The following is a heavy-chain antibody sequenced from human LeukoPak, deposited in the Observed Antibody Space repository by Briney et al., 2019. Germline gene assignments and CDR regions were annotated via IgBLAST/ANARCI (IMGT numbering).Heavy chain of an antibody. J-gene: IGHJ4*02. CDR2: IHYTGRT. CDR3: ARMVGGDYEDY. D-gene: IGHD4-17*01. CDR1: GGSISGHY. V-gene: IGHV4-59*11. Sequence: PSETLSLTCTVSGGSISGHYWSWLRQPPGKGLEWIGYIHYTGRTDYSPSLKSRVSLSVDLSKNQFSLELTSVTAADTAIYFCARMVGGDYEDYWGQGTLVTVSS.